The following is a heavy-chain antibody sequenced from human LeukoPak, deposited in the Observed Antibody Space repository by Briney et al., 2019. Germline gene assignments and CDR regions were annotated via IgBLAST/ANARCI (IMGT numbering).Heavy chain of an antibody. D-gene: IGHD1-26*01. Sequence: GSSVKVSCKASGGTFSSYAISLVRQAPGQGLEWMGGIIPIFGTANYAQKFQGRVTITADESTSTANMELSSLRSEDKAVYYCARSRGQTISGGTRQGFAYWGQGTLVTVSS. CDR2: IIPIFGTA. J-gene: IGHJ4*02. CDR3: ARSRGQTISGGTRQGFAY. CDR1: GGTFSSYA. V-gene: IGHV1-69*01.